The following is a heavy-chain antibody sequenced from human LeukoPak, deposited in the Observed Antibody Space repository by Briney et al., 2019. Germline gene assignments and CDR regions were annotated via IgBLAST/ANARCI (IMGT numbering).Heavy chain of an antibody. Sequence: GGSLRLSCAASGFPFDDYAMHWVRRSPGKGLEWVSLITWDAGSTYYADSVKGRFTISRDNSKNSLYLQMNSLRAEDTALYYCAKGTSSWHEFDYWGQGTLVTVSS. J-gene: IGHJ4*02. V-gene: IGHV3-43D*03. CDR1: GFPFDDYA. D-gene: IGHD6-13*01. CDR3: AKGTSSWHEFDY. CDR2: ITWDAGST.